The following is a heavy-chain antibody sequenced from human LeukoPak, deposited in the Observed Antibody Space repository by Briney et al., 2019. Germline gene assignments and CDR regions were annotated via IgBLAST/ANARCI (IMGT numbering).Heavy chain of an antibody. J-gene: IGHJ4*02. D-gene: IGHD1-26*01. Sequence: GGSLRLSCAASGNYWMHWVRQAPGKGLVWVSHINSDGSWTSYADSVKGRFTISKDNAKNTVYLQMNSLRAKDTAVYYCASSGSYRFDYWGQGTLVTVSS. CDR1: GNYW. CDR3: ASSGSYRFDY. V-gene: IGHV3-74*01. CDR2: INSDGSWT.